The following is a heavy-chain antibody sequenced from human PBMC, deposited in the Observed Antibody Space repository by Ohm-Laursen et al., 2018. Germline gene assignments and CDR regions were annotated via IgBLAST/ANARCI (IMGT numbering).Heavy chain of an antibody. CDR3: AKAAEDDAFDI. D-gene: IGHD6-13*01. CDR1: GGSFSGYY. CDR2: IYYSGST. Sequence: TLSLTCAVSGGSFSGYYWSWIRQHPGKGLEWIGYIYYSGSTYYNPSLKSLVTISVDTSKNQFSLKLSSVNAADTAVYYCAKAAEDDAFDIWGQGTMVTVSS. V-gene: IGHV4-31*01. J-gene: IGHJ3*02.